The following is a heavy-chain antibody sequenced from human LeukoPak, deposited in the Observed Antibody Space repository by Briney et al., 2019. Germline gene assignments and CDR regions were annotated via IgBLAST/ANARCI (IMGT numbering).Heavy chain of an antibody. CDR3: ARMGGIDYALDAFDI. J-gene: IGHJ3*02. CDR1: GGSISSGGYS. V-gene: IGHV4-30-2*02. D-gene: IGHD4-17*01. Sequence: PSETLSLTCAVSGGSISSGGYSWSWIRQPPGKGLEWIGYIYHSGSTYYNPSLKSRVTISVDRSKNQFSLKLSSVTAADTAVYYCARMGGIDYALDAFDIWGQGTMVTVSS. CDR2: IYHSGST.